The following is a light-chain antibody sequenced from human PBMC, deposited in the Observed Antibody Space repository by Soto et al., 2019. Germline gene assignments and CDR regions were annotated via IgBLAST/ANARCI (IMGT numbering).Light chain of an antibody. J-gene: IGLJ3*02. Sequence: QSVLTQPASVSGSPGQSITITCTGTSSDVGGYNYVSWYQQHPGKAPKLMIYEVSNQPSGVSNRFSGSKSGNTASLTISGLQAEDEADYYCSSYTSSSTSWVFGGGTKLTVL. CDR2: EVS. CDR3: SSYTSSSTSWV. CDR1: SSDVGGYNY. V-gene: IGLV2-14*01.